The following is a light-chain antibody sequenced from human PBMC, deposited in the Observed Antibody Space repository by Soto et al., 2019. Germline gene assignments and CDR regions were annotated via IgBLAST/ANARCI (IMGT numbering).Light chain of an antibody. CDR1: QSVSSY. V-gene: IGKV3-11*01. J-gene: IGKJ2*01. Sequence: EIVLTQSPATLSLSPGERATLSCRASQSVSSYLAWYQQKPGQAPRLLIYDASNRATGIPARFSGSGSVTDFTLTISSPEPEDFAVYYWQQRSNWLYTFGQGTKLEIK. CDR2: DAS. CDR3: QQRSNWLYT.